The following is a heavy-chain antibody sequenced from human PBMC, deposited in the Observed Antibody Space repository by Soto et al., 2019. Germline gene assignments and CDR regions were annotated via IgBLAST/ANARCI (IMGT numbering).Heavy chain of an antibody. Sequence: QIHLVQSGAEVKKHGSSVKVSCKASGGTFSTYTLYWVRQAPGQGLEWMGGISPGIDIRDYAQKFQGRVTITADESTSTVYMQLSTLISEDTALYYCAGDMCFGGSCYLDVWGQGTLVTVSS. J-gene: IGHJ4*02. CDR2: ISPGIDIR. D-gene: IGHD2-15*01. CDR3: AGDMCFGGSCYLDV. V-gene: IGHV1-69*12. CDR1: GGTFSTYT.